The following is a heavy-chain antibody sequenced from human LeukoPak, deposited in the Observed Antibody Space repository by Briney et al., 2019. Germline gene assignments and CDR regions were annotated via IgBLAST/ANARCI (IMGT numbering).Heavy chain of an antibody. Sequence: SETLSLTCTVSGDSITSNSHYWAWIRQPPGKGLEWIGSVYHGGSTLYTPSLRSRVTISVDTSKKQFSLRLMSVTAADTAVYHCARQYFIATHPLWFDTWGQGALVTVSS. D-gene: IGHD2/OR15-2a*01. CDR2: VYHGGST. V-gene: IGHV4-39*01. CDR1: GDSITSNSHY. CDR3: ARQYFIATHPLWFDT. J-gene: IGHJ5*02.